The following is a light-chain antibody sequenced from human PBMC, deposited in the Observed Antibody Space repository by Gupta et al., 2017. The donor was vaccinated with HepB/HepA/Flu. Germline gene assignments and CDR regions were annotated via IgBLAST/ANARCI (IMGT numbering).Light chain of an antibody. CDR1: QEISTY. CDR3: QQRNSYFFT. Sequence: DIQLTQSPSFLSASVGDRVTITCRASQEISTYLAWYQQKPGKAPKLLMYAASTVESGVPSRFSGSGSGTDFTLTISSREPEDSATYCCQQRNSYFFTFGHGTKVDIK. V-gene: IGKV1-9*01. CDR2: AAS. J-gene: IGKJ3*01.